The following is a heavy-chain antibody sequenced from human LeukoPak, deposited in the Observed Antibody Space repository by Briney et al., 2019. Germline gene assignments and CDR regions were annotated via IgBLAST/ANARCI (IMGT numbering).Heavy chain of an antibody. CDR2: IYYSGST. V-gene: IGHV4-30-4*01. Sequence: SETLSLTCTVSGGSISSGDYYWSWIRQPPGKGLERIGYIYYSGSTYYNPSLKSRVTISVDTSKHQFSLKLSSVTAADTAVYYCARASDSSGYPGAVYFDYWGQETLVTVSS. J-gene: IGHJ4*02. CDR1: GGSISSGDYY. D-gene: IGHD3-22*01. CDR3: ARASDSSGYPGAVYFDY.